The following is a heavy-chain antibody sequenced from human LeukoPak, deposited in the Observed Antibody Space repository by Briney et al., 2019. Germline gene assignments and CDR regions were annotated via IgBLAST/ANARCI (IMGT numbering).Heavy chain of an antibody. J-gene: IGHJ6*03. CDR2: ISAYNGNT. CDR3: ARVGSIAAAGNYYYYYMDV. D-gene: IGHD6-13*01. Sequence: ASVKVSCKASGYTFTSYGISWVRQAPGQGLEWMGWISAYNGNTSYAQKLQGRVTMTTDTSTSTAYMELRSLRSDDTAVYYCARVGSIAAAGNYYYYYMDVWGKGTTVTVSS. V-gene: IGHV1-18*01. CDR1: GYTFTSYG.